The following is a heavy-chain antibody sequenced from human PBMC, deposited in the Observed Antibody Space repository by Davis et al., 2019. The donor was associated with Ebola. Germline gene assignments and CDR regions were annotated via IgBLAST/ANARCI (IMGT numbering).Heavy chain of an antibody. V-gene: IGHV4-59*01. D-gene: IGHD4-17*01. CDR3: ASPGDYVRYFQH. J-gene: IGHJ1*01. CDR1: GDSMSDYY. CDR2: IYYSGTT. Sequence: SETLSLTCTVSGDSMSDYYYNWIRQPPGRGLEWIGNIYYSGTTNLNPSLKSRVTISGDTSKNQFSLNVTSVTAADTAMYYCASPGDYVRYFQHWGQGTPVTVSS.